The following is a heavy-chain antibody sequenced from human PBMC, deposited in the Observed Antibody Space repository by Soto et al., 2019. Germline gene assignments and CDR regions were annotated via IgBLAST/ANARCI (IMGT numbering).Heavy chain of an antibody. J-gene: IGHJ4*02. Sequence: TSETLSLTCAVYGGSFSGFYWGWVRQPPGKGLEWVGDIYYSGTTNYNPSLKSRVTISVDTSKNQFSLKLGSVTAADTAVYYCARVLDTAMDETIFDYWGQGTLVTVSS. D-gene: IGHD5-18*01. CDR2: IYYSGTT. V-gene: IGHV4-34*01. CDR3: ARVLDTAMDETIFDY. CDR1: GGSFSGFY.